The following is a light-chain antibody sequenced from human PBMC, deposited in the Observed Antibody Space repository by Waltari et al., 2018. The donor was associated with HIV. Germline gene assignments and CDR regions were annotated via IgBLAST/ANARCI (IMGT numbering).Light chain of an antibody. J-gene: IGLJ2*01. CDR3: QSYDITLSASVV. CDR1: TPNIGADYD. V-gene: IGLV1-40*01. CDR2: GNK. Sequence: QSVLTQPPSVSGAPGQRVTIYGPGSTPNIGADYDVPWYQQIPGTAPKLLIPGNKNRPSGVPDRFSASKSGTSASLTITGPQAEDEADYFCQSYDITLSASVVFGGGPKLTVL.